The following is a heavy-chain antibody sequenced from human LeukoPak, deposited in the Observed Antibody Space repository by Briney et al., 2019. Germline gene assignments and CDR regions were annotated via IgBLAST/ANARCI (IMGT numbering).Heavy chain of an antibody. Sequence: PSETLSLTCTVSGGSISSYYWSWIRQPPGKGLEWIGYIYYSGSTNYNPSLRSRVTMSVDMSKNQFSLKLTSVTAADTAVYYCVREGRSLHWNPDFWGLGTLVTVSS. CDR1: GGSISSYY. J-gene: IGHJ4*02. CDR3: VREGRSLHWNPDF. CDR2: IYYSGST. D-gene: IGHD1-1*01. V-gene: IGHV4-59*01.